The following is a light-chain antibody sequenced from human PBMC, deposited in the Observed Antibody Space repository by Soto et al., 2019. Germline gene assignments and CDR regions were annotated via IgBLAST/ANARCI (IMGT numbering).Light chain of an antibody. CDR3: QQYGSSPPAT. J-gene: IGKJ1*01. CDR1: QSVSSSY. V-gene: IGKV3-20*01. CDR2: GAS. Sequence: EIVLTQSPGTLSLSPGERATLSCRASQSVSSSYLAWYQQKPGQAPRPLIYGASSRATGIPDRFSGSGSGTDFTLTISRLEPEDFAVYYCQQYGSSPPATFGQGNKVEIK.